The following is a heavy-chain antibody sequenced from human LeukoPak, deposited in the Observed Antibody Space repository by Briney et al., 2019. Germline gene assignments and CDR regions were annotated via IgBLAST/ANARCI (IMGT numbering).Heavy chain of an antibody. Sequence: GGSLRLSCAASGFTFSSCAMSWVRQAPGQGLELVSVISGSGGSTYYADSVKGRFTTSRDNSKNTLYLQMNSLRAEDTAVYYCAKGAAYYYDSSGYLGAFDIWGQGTMVTVSS. CDR1: GFTFSSCA. CDR3: AKGAAYYYDSSGYLGAFDI. J-gene: IGHJ3*02. V-gene: IGHV3-23*01. D-gene: IGHD3-22*01. CDR2: ISGSGGST.